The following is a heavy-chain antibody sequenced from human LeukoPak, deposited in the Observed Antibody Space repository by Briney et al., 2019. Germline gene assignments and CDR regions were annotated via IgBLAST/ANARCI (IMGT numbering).Heavy chain of an antibody. CDR1: AYDFTGYH. Sequence: ASVKVSCKVVAYDFTGYHIHWVRQAPGQGLEWMGRIIPILGIANYAQKFQGRVTITADKSTSTAYMELSSLRSEDTAVYYCARGRKGSYSSSWYSNWGQGTLVTVSS. CDR3: ARGRKGSYSSSWYSN. V-gene: IGHV1-69*04. CDR2: IIPILGIA. D-gene: IGHD6-13*01. J-gene: IGHJ4*02.